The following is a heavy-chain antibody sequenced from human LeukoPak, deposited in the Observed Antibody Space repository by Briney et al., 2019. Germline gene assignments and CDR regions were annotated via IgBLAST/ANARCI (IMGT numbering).Heavy chain of an antibody. CDR2: VNDSGGT. CDR3: ARHDGGATPFDY. D-gene: IGHD1-26*01. V-gene: IGHV4-34*01. Sequence: SETLSLTCAVYIDSFTNYYWNWIRQTPGKGLEWIGEVNDSGGTNINPSLRSRVILSVDTSKNQFSLKLISVTAADTAVYYCARHDGGATPFDYWGQGTLVTVSS. J-gene: IGHJ4*02. CDR1: IDSFTNYY.